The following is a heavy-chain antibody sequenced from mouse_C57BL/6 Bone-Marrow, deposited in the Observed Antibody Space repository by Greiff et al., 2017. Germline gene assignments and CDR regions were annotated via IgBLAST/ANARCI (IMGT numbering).Heavy chain of an antibody. CDR1: GYTFTSYW. J-gene: IGHJ2*01. Sequence: VQLQQSGAELVMPGASVKLSCKASGYTFTSYWMHWVKQRPGQGLEWIGEIDPSDSYTNYNQKFKGKSTLTVDKSSSTAYMQLSSLTSEDSAVYYCARRRLGYYFDYWGQGTTLTVSS. CDR3: ARRRLGYYFDY. V-gene: IGHV1-69*01. CDR2: IDPSDSYT.